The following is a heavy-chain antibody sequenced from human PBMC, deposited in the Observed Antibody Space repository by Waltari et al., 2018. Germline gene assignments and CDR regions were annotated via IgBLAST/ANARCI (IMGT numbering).Heavy chain of an antibody. CDR1: GGSISSGSYY. D-gene: IGHD3-10*01. V-gene: IGHV4-61*02. CDR2: IYTSGST. CDR3: AGRRITKAFDI. Sequence: QVQLQESGPGLVKPSQTLSLTCTVSGGSISSGSYYWSWIRQPAGKGLEWIGRIYTSGSTTYNPPLKSRVTISVDTSKNQFSLKLSAVTAADTAVYYCAGRRITKAFDIWGQGTMVTVSS. J-gene: IGHJ3*02.